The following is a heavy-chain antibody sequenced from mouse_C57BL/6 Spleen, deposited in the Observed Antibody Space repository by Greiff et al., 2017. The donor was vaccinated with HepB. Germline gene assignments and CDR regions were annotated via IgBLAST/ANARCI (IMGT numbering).Heavy chain of an antibody. J-gene: IGHJ4*01. Sequence: EVRRGGAGGGLVKAVWGLKVSCAASGFTFSDYGMHWVRQAPEKGLEWVAYISSGSSTIYYADTVKGRFTISRDNAKNTLFLQMTSLRSEDTAMYYCANYGSSYAMDYWGQGTSVTVSS. CDR1: GFTFSDYG. CDR2: ISSGSSTI. CDR3: ANYGSSYAMDY. D-gene: IGHD1-1*01. V-gene: IGHV5-17*01.